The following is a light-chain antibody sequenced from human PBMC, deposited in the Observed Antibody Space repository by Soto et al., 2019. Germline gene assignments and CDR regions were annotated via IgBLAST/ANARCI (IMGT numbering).Light chain of an antibody. Sequence: DIQMTQSPSSLSASVGDRVTITCRASESISRHLNWYQQKPGKAPNLLIYAASPLQNAVPSRLSGSGSRTDFTHTISSLQPEDFATYYWQQSYSTLSISFGQGTRLEIK. CDR1: ESISRH. J-gene: IGKJ5*01. V-gene: IGKV1-39*01. CDR3: QQSYSTLSIS. CDR2: AAS.